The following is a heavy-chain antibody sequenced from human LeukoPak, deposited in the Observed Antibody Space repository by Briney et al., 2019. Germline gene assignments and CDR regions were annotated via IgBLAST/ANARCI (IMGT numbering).Heavy chain of an antibody. CDR3: AIPISSACSSTSCLFGIRPNDAFDI. CDR2: IRYDGSNK. V-gene: IGHV3-30*02. D-gene: IGHD2-2*01. J-gene: IGHJ3*02. Sequence: PGGSLRLSCAASGFTFSSYGMHWVRQAPGKGLEWVAFIRYDGSNKYYADSVKGRFTISRDNSKNSLYLQMNSLRAEDTALYYCAIPISSACSSTSCLFGIRPNDAFDIWGQGTMVTVSS. CDR1: GFTFSSYG.